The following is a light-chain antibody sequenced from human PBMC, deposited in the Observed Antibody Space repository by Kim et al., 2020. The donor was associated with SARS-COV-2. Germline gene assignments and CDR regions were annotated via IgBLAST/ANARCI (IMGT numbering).Light chain of an antibody. V-gene: IGLV6-57*02. CDR3: QSYDSSNRV. Sequence: GKTVTSSCTGSSGSIASNYVQWYQQRPGSAPTTVIYEDNQRPSGVPDRFSGSIDSSSNSASLTISGLKTEDEADYYCQSYDSSNRVFGGGTKLTVL. J-gene: IGLJ3*02. CDR2: EDN. CDR1: SGSIASNY.